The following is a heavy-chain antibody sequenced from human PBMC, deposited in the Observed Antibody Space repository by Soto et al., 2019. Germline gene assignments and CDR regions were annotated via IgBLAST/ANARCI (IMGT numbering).Heavy chain of an antibody. D-gene: IGHD1-26*01. CDR2: VFYTGIT. J-gene: IGHJ4*02. CDR3: ARNRGSSKPYSFDS. Sequence: QVQLQESGTGLVKPSQTLSLTCTVSGASVSSAGIYWSWIRQHPEKGLEWIGYVFYTGITYYTPSLKSRVTRSVDTSKNQFYLNLTSVTAADTAGYYCARNRGSSKPYSFDSWRQGTLVTVSS. V-gene: IGHV4-31*03. CDR1: GASVSSAGIY.